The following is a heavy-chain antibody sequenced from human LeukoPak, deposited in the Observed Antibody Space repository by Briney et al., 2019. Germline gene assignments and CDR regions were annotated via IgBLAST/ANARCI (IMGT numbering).Heavy chain of an antibody. J-gene: IGHJ3*02. D-gene: IGHD3-9*01. CDR3: ARGTRLGYDILTGYHPWAFDI. CDR2: IFYTGST. Sequence: SETLSLTCTVSGGSISSFSYYWGWIRQPPGKGLEWIGSIFYTGSTYYNPSLKSRVTISVDTSKNHFSLKLSSVTAADTAVYYCARGTRLGYDILTGYHPWAFDIWGQGTMVTVSS. CDR1: GGSISSFSYY. V-gene: IGHV4-39*02.